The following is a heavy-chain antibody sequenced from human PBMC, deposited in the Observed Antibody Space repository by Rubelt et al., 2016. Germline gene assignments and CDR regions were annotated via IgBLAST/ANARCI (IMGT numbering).Heavy chain of an antibody. Sequence: EVQLVESGGGLVQPGGSLRLSCAASGFTVSSNYMSWVRQAPGKGLEWVANIKQDGSEKYYVDSVKGRFTISRDNAKNSLYLQMNSLRAEDTAVYYCARNWGFDYWGQGTLVTVSS. J-gene: IGHJ4*02. CDR2: IKQDGSEK. D-gene: IGHD7-27*01. V-gene: IGHV3-7*03. CDR3: ARNWGFDY. CDR1: GFTVSSNY.